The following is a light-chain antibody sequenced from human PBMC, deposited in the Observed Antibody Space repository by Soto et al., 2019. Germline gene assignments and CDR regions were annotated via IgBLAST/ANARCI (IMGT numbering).Light chain of an antibody. V-gene: IGKV3-20*01. J-gene: IGKJ4*01. Sequence: EIVLTQSPGTLSLSPGERATLSCRASQGVSSSYLAWYQQKPGQPPRLLIYGGSSRATGSPDRFSGSGSGTDFTLTITRLEPEDFAVYYCQHYRTSFGGGTKVEIK. CDR1: QGVSSSY. CDR2: GGS. CDR3: QHYRTS.